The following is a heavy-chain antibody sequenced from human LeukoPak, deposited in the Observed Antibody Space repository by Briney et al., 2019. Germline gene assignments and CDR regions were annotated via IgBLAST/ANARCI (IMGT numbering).Heavy chain of an antibody. CDR3: ARDAGYCSSTSCYSRGYFDY. J-gene: IGHJ4*02. D-gene: IGHD2-2*01. CDR2: IYSGGST. Sequence: GGSLRLSCAASGFTVSSNYMSWVRQAPGKGLEWVSVIYSGGSTYYADSVKGRFTISRDNSKNTLYLQMNSLRAEDTAVYYCARDAGYCSSTSCYSRGYFDYWGQGTLVTVSS. CDR1: GFTVSSNY. V-gene: IGHV3-53*01.